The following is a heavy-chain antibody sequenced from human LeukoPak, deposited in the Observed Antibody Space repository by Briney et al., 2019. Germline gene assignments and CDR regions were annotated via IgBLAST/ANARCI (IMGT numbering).Heavy chain of an antibody. J-gene: IGHJ4*02. D-gene: IGHD3-10*01. V-gene: IGHV1-2*02. CDR3: ARDGEYGTGSYYRGCFDY. CDR2: IHLRSGET. CDR1: GYSFTAFY. Sequence: ASVNVSCTSSGYSFTAFYIHWVGQARGQGLEWMGWIHLRSGETSYAQKFQGRVTMTRDTSISKAYMDLSSLGSDDTAVYYCARDGEYGTGSYYRGCFDYWGQGILVTVSS.